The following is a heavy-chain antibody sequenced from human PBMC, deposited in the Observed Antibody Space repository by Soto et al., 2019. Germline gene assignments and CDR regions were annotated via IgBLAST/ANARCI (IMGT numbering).Heavy chain of an antibody. Sequence: PGGSLRLSCAASGFKFSDYWMSWVRQAPGKGLEWVGNIKHDTSEAHYADSVKGRFTITRDNIKNFLFLQMNGLRSDDTASYYCARDGLLFSGPYRPSRFDYWGLGTLVPSPQ. CDR2: IKHDTSEA. J-gene: IGHJ4*02. D-gene: IGHD3-16*02. CDR3: ARDGLLFSGPYRPSRFDY. V-gene: IGHV3-7*03. CDR1: GFKFSDYW.